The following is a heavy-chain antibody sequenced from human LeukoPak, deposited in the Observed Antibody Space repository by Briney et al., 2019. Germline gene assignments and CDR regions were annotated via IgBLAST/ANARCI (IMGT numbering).Heavy chain of an antibody. CDR1: GGSFSGYY. D-gene: IGHD6-13*01. CDR3: ARGKAAAGRRLDY. Sequence: SETLSLTCAVYGGSFSGYYWSWIRQPPVKGLEWIGEINHSGSTNYNPSLKSRVTISVDTSKNQFSLKLSSVTAADTAVYYCARGKAAAGRRLDYWGQGTLVTVSS. V-gene: IGHV4-34*01. J-gene: IGHJ4*02. CDR2: INHSGST.